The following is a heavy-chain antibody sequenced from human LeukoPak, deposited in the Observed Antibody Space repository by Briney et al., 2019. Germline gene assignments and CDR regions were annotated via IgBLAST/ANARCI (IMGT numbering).Heavy chain of an antibody. V-gene: IGHV3-21*01. D-gene: IGHD3-22*01. CDR3: ASSRYDSSGYYGIIGY. Sequence: GRSLRLSCAASGFTFSSYSMNWVRQAPGKGLEWVSSISSSSSYIYYADSVKGRFTISRDNAKNSLYLQMNSLRAEDTALYYCASSRYDSSGYYGIIGYWGQGTLVTVSS. CDR2: ISSSSSYI. CDR1: GFTFSSYS. J-gene: IGHJ4*02.